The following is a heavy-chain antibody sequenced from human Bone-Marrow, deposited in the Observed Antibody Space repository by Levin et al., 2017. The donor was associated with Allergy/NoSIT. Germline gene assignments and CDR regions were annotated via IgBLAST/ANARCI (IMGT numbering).Heavy chain of an antibody. CDR1: GGTFSSYG. CDR3: ARDHRWNYIWDLDAFDI. J-gene: IGHJ3*02. Sequence: LGESLKISCRASGGTFSSYGFSWVRQAPGQGLEWMGRIIPVMATTYYARNFQGRVAITADESASTTYMDLTSLTSDDTAVYYCARDHRWNYIWDLDAFDIWGQGTMVIVSS. D-gene: IGHD1-7*01. V-gene: IGHV1-69*01. CDR2: IIPVMATT.